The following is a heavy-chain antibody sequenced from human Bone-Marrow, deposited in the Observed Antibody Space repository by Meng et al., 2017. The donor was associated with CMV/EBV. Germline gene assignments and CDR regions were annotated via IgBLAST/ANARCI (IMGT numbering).Heavy chain of an antibody. V-gene: IGHV4-34*01. CDR2: IAHSGST. J-gene: IGHJ2*01. CDR1: GGSFSGYF. Sequence: SETLSLTCAVYGGSFSGYFWSWIRQPPGKGLEWIGEIAHSGSTNCNPSLKSRVTISVDTSKNQFSLKLSSVIAADTAVYYCARRQRGYRDWYFDLWGRDTLVTVSS. CDR3: ARRQRGYRDWYFDL. D-gene: IGHD5-18*01.